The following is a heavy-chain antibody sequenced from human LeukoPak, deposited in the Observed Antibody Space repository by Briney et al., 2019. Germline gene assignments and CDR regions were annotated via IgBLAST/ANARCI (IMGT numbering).Heavy chain of an antibody. CDR1: GFTFSSYS. CDR3: ARDRESYCTGGSCYSTGDY. Sequence: PGGSLRLYCAASGFTFSSYSMNWVRQAPGKGLEWVSSISSSSYIYYADSVKGRFTMSRDNAKNSLYLQMNSLRAEDTAVYYCARDRESYCTGGSCYSTGDYWGQGTLVTVSS. V-gene: IGHV3-21*01. CDR2: ISSSSYI. D-gene: IGHD2-15*01. J-gene: IGHJ4*02.